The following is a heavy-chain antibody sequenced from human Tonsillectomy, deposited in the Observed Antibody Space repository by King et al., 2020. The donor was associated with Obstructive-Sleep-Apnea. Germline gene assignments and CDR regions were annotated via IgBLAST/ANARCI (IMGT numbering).Heavy chain of an antibody. CDR1: GFTFSSYS. J-gene: IGHJ4*02. CDR2: ISSSSSTI. CDR3: ARERNSGSYYFDY. D-gene: IGHD1-26*01. Sequence: VQLVESGGGLVQPGGSLRLSCAASGFTFSSYSMNWVRQAPGKGLEWVSYISSSSSTIYYADSVKGRFTISRDNAKNSLYLQMNSLRAEDTAVYYCARERNSGSYYFDYWGQGTLVTVSS. V-gene: IGHV3-48*04.